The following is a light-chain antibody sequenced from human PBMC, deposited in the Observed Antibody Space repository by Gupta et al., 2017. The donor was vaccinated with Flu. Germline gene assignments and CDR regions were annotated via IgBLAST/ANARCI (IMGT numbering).Light chain of an antibody. V-gene: IGLV1-47*01. J-gene: IGLJ1*01. CDR3: AAWDDSLSGFYA. CDR2: RND. Sequence: QSVLSQPPSASGTPGQRVIISCSGGSSNIGSHDVYWFQQLPGTAPKVLIYRNDQRPSGVPDRFSGFKSGTSASLAISGLRSEDEAVYHCAAWDDSLSGFYAFGAGTRVTVL. CDR1: SSNIGSHD.